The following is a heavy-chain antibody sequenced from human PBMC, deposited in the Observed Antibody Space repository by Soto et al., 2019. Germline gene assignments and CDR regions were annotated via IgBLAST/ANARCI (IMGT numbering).Heavy chain of an antibody. CDR1: GFTLSSYV. Sequence: EVRLLESGGGLLEPGGSLRLSCVASGFTLSSYVTSWVRQAPGKGLEWVSGISAGSGSTHYADSVKGRFTISRDDSKNTLYLQMSVLRVEDTALYYCSKGWGDYWGQGTVVTVSS. CDR2: ISAGSGST. CDR3: SKGWGDY. V-gene: IGHV3-23*01. D-gene: IGHD1-26*01. J-gene: IGHJ4*02.